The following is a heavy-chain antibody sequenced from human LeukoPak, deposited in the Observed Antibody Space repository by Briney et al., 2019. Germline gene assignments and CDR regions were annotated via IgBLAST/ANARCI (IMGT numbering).Heavy chain of an antibody. CDR1: DFTFSFYW. CDR3: GRLAHNAWYAIDY. CDR2: ILPDGSQK. D-gene: IGHD6-13*01. Sequence: GGSLRLSCVASDFTFSFYWMTWVRQAPGKGLEWVANILPDGSQKYYVDSVKGRFTISRDNPKNSLYLQIDSLRAEDTAVYYCGRLAHNAWYAIDYWGQGTLVTVSS. J-gene: IGHJ4*02. V-gene: IGHV3-7*01.